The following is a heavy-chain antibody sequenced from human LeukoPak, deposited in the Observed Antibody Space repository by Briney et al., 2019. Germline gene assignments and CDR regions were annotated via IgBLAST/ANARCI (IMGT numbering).Heavy chain of an antibody. V-gene: IGHV3-23*01. J-gene: IGHJ4*02. Sequence: GGSLRLSCAPSGFTFSTYAMTWVRQAPGKGLESVSAFMSSGHSTFYADSGKGRFTISRDNSKNSLYLQMNSLRAEDTCIYYCAKLVGSASGYWGQGTLVTVSS. D-gene: IGHD2-8*02. CDR2: FMSSGHST. CDR3: AKLVGSASGY. CDR1: GFTFSTYA.